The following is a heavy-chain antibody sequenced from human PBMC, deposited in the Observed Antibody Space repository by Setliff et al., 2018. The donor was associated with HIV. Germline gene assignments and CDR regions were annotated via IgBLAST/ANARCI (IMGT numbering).Heavy chain of an antibody. D-gene: IGHD3-16*01. CDR3: ARGPFWGFDI. Sequence: ASVKVSCKASGYTFTGYYMHWVRQAPGQGLEWMGWINPNNGGTNYARKFQGRVTMTRDTSTSTVYMELSSLRSEDTAVYYCARGPFWGFDIWGQGTTVTVSS. V-gene: IGHV1-2*02. CDR1: GYTFTGYY. CDR2: INPNNGGT. J-gene: IGHJ3*02.